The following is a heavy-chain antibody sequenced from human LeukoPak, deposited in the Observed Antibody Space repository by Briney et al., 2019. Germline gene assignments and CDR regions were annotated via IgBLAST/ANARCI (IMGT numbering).Heavy chain of an antibody. CDR3: ASLSTYYYDSSGYYLDY. CDR2: IYSGGST. J-gene: IGHJ4*02. V-gene: IGHV3-53*01. CDR1: GFTVSSNY. Sequence: GGSLRLSCAASGFTVSSNYMSWVRQAPGKGLEWVSVIYSGGSTYYADSVKGRFTISRDNSKNTLYLQMNSLRAKDTAVYYCASLSTYYYDSSGYYLDYWGQGTLVTVSS. D-gene: IGHD3-22*01.